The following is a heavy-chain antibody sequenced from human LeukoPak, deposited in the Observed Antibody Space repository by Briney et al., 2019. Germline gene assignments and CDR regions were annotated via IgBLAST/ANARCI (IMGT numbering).Heavy chain of an antibody. V-gene: IGHV3-30*04. D-gene: IGHD3-22*01. CDR3: AKQITGYYYDSSGYYN. J-gene: IGHJ4*02. CDR2: IGHDGSNK. Sequence: GRSLRLSCAASGFTFSHYALHWVRQAPGKGLEWVALIGHDGSNKYYADSVKGRFTISRDNSKNTLYLQMNSLRAEDTAVYYCAKQITGYYYDSSGYYNWGQGTLVTVSS. CDR1: GFTFSHYA.